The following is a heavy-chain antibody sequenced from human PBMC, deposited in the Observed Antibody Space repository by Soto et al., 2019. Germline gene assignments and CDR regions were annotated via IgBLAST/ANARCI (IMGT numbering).Heavy chain of an antibody. J-gene: IGHJ6*02. CDR2: INPNSGGT. CDR3: ARADMGTIFEVVTYYYGMDA. CDR1: GYTFTGYY. V-gene: IGHV1-2*02. Sequence: ASVKVSCKASGYTFTGYYMHWVRQAPGQGLEWMGWINPNSGGTNYAQKFQGRVTMTRDTSISTAYMELSRLRSDDTAVYYCARADMGTIFEVVTYYYGMDAWGQGTTVTVSS. D-gene: IGHD3-3*01.